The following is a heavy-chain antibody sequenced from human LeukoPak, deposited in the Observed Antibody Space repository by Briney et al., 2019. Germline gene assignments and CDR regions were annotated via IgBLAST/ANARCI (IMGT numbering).Heavy chain of an antibody. D-gene: IGHD6-19*01. V-gene: IGHV4-30-2*01. CDR2: IYHSGST. CDR3: ASSGWYIGYFDY. Sequence: PSETLSLTCAVSGGSISSGGYSWSWIRQPPGKGLEWIGYIYHSGSTYYNPSLKSRVTISVDTSKNQFSLKLSSVTAADTAVYYCASSGWYIGYFDYWGQGTLVTVSS. J-gene: IGHJ4*02. CDR1: GGSISSGGYS.